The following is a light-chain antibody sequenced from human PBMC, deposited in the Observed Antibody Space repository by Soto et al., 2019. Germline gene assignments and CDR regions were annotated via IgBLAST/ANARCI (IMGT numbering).Light chain of an antibody. J-gene: IGKJ1*01. Sequence: IALSLSPATLSLSPGERGTLSCRASQSVSSSCLAGYQQQPGRAPRLLLYGAASSAAGSPDRFCSGGSATAFSPTISSLQPAEDATVYCRQPCTSLPKTVGPVTKVEIK. CDR2: GAA. V-gene: IGKV3-20*01. CDR3: RQPCTSLPKT. CDR1: QSVSSSC.